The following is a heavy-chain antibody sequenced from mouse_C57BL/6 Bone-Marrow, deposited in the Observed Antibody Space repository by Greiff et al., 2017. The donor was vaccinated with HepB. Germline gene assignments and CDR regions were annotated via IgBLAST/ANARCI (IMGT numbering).Heavy chain of an antibody. V-gene: IGHV1-76*01. CDR3: ARGTTVVATRYYFDY. J-gene: IGHJ2*01. D-gene: IGHD1-1*01. CDR1: GYTFTDYY. Sequence: VQLQQSGAELVRPGASVKLSCKASGYTFTDYYINWVKQRPGQGLEWIARIYPGSGNTYYNEKFKGKATLTAEKSSSTAYMQLSSLTSDDSAVYFCARGTTVVATRYYFDYWGQGTTLTVSS. CDR2: IYPGSGNT.